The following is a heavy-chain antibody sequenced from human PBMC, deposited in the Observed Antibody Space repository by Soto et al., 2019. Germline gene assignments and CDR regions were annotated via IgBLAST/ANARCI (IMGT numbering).Heavy chain of an antibody. V-gene: IGHV3-30-3*01. CDR3: ARFCGGKVVALIPYFDY. CDR2: ISYDGSNK. D-gene: IGHD3-22*01. CDR1: GFTFSSYA. J-gene: IGHJ4*02. Sequence: QVQLVESGGGVVQPGRSLRLPCAASGFTFSSYAMHWVRQAPGKGLEWVAVISYDGSNKYYADSVKGRFTISRDNSKNTLYLQMNSLRAEDTAVYYCARFCGGKVVALIPYFDYWGQGTLVTVSS.